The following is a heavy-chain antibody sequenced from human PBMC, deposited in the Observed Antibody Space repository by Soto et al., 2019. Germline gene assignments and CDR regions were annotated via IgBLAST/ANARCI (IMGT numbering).Heavy chain of an antibody. CDR1: GFTFSNAW. Sequence: RLSCAASGFTFSNAWMNWVRQAPGKGLEWVGRIKSKTDGGTTDYAAPVKGRFTISRDDSKNTLYLQMNSLKTEDTAVYYCTTFYYDILTGYQPLDYWGQGTLVTVSS. J-gene: IGHJ4*02. V-gene: IGHV3-15*07. CDR3: TTFYYDILTGYQPLDY. CDR2: IKSKTDGGTT. D-gene: IGHD3-9*01.